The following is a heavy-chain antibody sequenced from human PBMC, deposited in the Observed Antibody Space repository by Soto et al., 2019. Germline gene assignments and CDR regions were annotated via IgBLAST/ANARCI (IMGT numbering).Heavy chain of an antibody. V-gene: IGHV4-59*01. CDR1: GGSISSYY. D-gene: IGHD6-19*01. CDR3: ARGGSGWTFDS. CDR2: IYSSGST. Sequence: SETLSLTCTVSGGSISSYYWSWIRQPPGKGLEWIGYIYSSGSTNYNPSLKSRVTISLDTSKSQFSLKLTSVTAADTAFYYRARGGSGWTFDSWGQGTLVTVSS. J-gene: IGHJ4*02.